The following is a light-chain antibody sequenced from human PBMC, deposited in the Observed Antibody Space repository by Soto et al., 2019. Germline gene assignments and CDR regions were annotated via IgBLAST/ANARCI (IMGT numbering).Light chain of an antibody. Sequence: DIQLNQSPSSLSASVGDKVTITFRSNQNINKYLCWYQQKPGKAPILLIYAASNMHSGVPPMFSCSESGTNYTLTICSLQPEYFATYYCQPSYSTLTFGRGTRLEIK. CDR3: QPSYSTLT. J-gene: IGKJ5*01. CDR1: QNINKY. CDR2: AAS. V-gene: IGKV1-39*01.